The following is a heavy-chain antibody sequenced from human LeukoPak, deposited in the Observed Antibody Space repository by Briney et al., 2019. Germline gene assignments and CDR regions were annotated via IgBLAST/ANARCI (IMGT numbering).Heavy chain of an antibody. CDR2: ISAYNGNT. J-gene: IGHJ5*02. CDR3: ARDLSEYQLPKFDP. Sequence: ASVKVSCKASGYTFTSYGISWVRQAPGQGLEWMGWISAYNGNTNYAQKLQGRVTMTTDTSTTTAYMELRSLRSDDTAVYYCARDLSEYQLPKFDPWGQGTLVTVSS. V-gene: IGHV1-18*01. CDR1: GYTFTSYG. D-gene: IGHD2-2*01.